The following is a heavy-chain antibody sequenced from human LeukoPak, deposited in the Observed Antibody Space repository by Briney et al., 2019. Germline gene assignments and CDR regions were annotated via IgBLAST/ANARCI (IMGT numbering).Heavy chain of an antibody. V-gene: IGHV4-4*09. Sequence: PSETLSLTCAVSGGSMSDHYCSWIRQTPGTTLEWIGYIYATGNTNYSPSLKGRVTISLDTSKNHFSLRLRSVTAADTALYYCARHFRRDYPDSGSSQYFHYIDVWGKGTTVVVSS. CDR2: IYATGNT. D-gene: IGHD3-10*01. CDR3: ARHFRRDYPDSGSSQYFHYIDV. J-gene: IGHJ6*03. CDR1: GGSMSDHY.